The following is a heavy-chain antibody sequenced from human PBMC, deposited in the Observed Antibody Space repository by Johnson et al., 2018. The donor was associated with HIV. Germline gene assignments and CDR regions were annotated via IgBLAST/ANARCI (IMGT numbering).Heavy chain of an antibody. CDR3: ARDISRWMVGDAPRAFDI. CDR2: INWNGGST. D-gene: IGHD2-15*01. J-gene: IGHJ3*02. V-gene: IGHV3-20*04. Sequence: VQLVESGGGVVRPGGSLRLSCAASGFTFDDYGMSWVRQAPGKGLEWVSGINWNGGSTTYAVSVKGRFTISRDNAKNSLYLQMNSLRAEDTALFYCARDISRWMVGDAPRAFDILSQGTMVTVSS. CDR1: GFTFDDYG.